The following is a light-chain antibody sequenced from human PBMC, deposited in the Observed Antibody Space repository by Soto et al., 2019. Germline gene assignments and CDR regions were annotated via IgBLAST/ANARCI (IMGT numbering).Light chain of an antibody. J-gene: IGLJ1*01. V-gene: IGLV2-14*03. CDR2: DVT. Sequence: QSALTQPASVSGSPGQSISISCIGTSSDVGAFNYVSWYQHHPGKAPPLIIYDVTSRPSGVSNRFSASNFGNTASLTISGLQAEDEADYYCSSYTTRNTEVFGTGTKVTVL. CDR3: SSYTTRNTEV. CDR1: SSDVGAFNY.